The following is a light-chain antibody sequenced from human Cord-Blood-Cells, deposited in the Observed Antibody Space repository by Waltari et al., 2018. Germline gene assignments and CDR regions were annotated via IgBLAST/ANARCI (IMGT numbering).Light chain of an antibody. V-gene: IGKV3D-11*01. Sequence: EIVLTQSPATLSLSPGERATLSCRASQGVSSYLAWYQQKPGQAPRLLIYDASNRATGIPARFSGSGPGTDFTLTLSSLEPEDFAVYYCQQRSNWITFGQGTRLEIK. CDR1: QGVSSY. J-gene: IGKJ5*01. CDR2: DAS. CDR3: QQRSNWIT.